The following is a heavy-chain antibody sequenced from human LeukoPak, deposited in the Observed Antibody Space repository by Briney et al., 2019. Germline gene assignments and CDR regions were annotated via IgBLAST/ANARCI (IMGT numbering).Heavy chain of an antibody. Sequence: ASVKVSCKASGYTFTSYGISWVRQAPGQGLEWMGWISAYNGNTNYAQKLQGRVTMTTDTSTSIAYMELRSLRSDDTAVYYCARDRPTFRYCSSTSCPIRYDYWGQGTLVTVSS. J-gene: IGHJ4*02. CDR3: ARDRPTFRYCSSTSCPIRYDY. CDR1: GYTFTSYG. CDR2: ISAYNGNT. D-gene: IGHD2-2*01. V-gene: IGHV1-18*01.